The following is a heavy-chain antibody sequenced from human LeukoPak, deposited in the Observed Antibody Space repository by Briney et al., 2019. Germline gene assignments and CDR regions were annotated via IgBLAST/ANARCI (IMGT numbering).Heavy chain of an antibody. CDR2: IIPILGIA. D-gene: IGHD5-18*01. Sequence: SVKVSCKASGGTFISYAIRLVRQAPGQGLEWMGRIIPILGIAKYAQKFQGRVTITSDKSTCPAYMELSSLRSEDTAVSCCARSDTAMVQRGYYYYGMDVWGQGTTVTVSS. CDR3: ARSDTAMVQRGYYYYGMDV. V-gene: IGHV1-69*04. J-gene: IGHJ6*02. CDR1: GGTFISYA.